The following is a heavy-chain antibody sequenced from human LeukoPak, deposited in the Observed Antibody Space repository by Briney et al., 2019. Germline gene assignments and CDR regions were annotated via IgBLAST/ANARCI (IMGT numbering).Heavy chain of an antibody. CDR1: GYTFTSYA. V-gene: IGHV7-4-1*02. J-gene: IGHJ4*02. CDR2: INTNTGNP. D-gene: IGHD5-12*01. CDR3: ARVSRYSGYQLSDY. Sequence: RASVKVSCKASGYTFTSYAMNWVRQAPGQGLEWMGWINTNTGNPTYAQGFTGRFVFSLDTSVSTAYLQISSLKAEDTAVYYCARVSRYSGYQLSDYWGQGTLVTVSS.